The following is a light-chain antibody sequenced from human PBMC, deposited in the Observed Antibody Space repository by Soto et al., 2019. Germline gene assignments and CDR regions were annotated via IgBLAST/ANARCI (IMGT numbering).Light chain of an antibody. CDR2: GAS. CDR3: QQFGVSPT. V-gene: IGKV3-20*01. Sequence: EIVLTQSPGTLSLSPGERATLSCRASQTITPTFLAWYQQKPGQAPRLLIYGASSRATDIPDRFSGSGSGTDFTHTISKLEPEDFAVYYCQQFGVSPTFGGGTKVEIK. J-gene: IGKJ4*01. CDR1: QTITPTF.